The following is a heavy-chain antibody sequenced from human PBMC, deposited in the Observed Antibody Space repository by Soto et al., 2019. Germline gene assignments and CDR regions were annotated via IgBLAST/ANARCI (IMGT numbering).Heavy chain of an antibody. Sequence: QITLKESGPTLVKPTQTLTLTCTFSGLSLSTTGVGVGWIRQPPGKALEWLALIYWDDDKRYSPSLKSRLTITKDISKNQVVLTMTDMDPVDTATYYCVQSRFAGDCLQSYSSHSYYGLDVWGQGTTVTVSS. CDR2: IYWDDDK. CDR3: VQSRFAGDCLQSYSSHSYYGLDV. V-gene: IGHV2-5*02. CDR1: GLSLSTTGVG. D-gene: IGHD2-21*02. J-gene: IGHJ6*02.